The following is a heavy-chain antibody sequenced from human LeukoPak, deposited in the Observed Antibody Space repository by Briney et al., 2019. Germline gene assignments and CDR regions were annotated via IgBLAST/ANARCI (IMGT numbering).Heavy chain of an antibody. CDR2: ISGSVDNT. V-gene: IGHV3-23*01. CDR3: AKHSHSWSIGYFEY. CDR1: GFSFSSYA. J-gene: IGHJ4*02. D-gene: IGHD1-26*01. Sequence: PGGSLRLSCATSGFSFSSYAMSCVRQAPGKGLEWVSVISGSVDNTYYGDSMKGRFTISRDTSKNTLYLQMNSLRDEDTAIYYCAKHSHSWSIGYFEYWGQGTLVTVSS.